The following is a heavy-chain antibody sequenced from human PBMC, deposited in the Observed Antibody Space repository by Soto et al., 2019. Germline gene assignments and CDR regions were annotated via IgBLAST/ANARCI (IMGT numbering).Heavy chain of an antibody. V-gene: IGHV1-46*01. Sequence: ASVKVSCKASGYTFTSYYMHWVRQAPGQGLEWMGIINPSGGSTSYAQKFLGRVTMTRDTSTSTVYMELSSLRSEDTAVYYCARDKGDREYYYDSSGSGLDYWGQGTLVTVSS. CDR2: INPSGGST. CDR1: GYTFTSYY. D-gene: IGHD3-22*01. CDR3: ARDKGDREYYYDSSGSGLDY. J-gene: IGHJ4*02.